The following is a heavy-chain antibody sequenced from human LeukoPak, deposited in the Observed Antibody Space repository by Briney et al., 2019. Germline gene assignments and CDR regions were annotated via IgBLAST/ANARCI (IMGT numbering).Heavy chain of an antibody. V-gene: IGHV4-59*01. Sequence: PSETLSLTCTVSGGSISSYYWNWIRQPPGKGLEWIGYIYYSGSTNYNPSLKSRVTISVDRSKNQFSLKLSSVTAADTAVYYCARSRGVLDYFRHWGQGTLVTVSS. J-gene: IGHJ1*01. CDR2: IYYSGST. CDR1: GGSISSYY. CDR3: ARSRGVLDYFRH. D-gene: IGHD3-3*01.